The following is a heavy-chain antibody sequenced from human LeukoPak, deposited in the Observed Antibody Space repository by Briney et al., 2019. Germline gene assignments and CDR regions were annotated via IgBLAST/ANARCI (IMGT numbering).Heavy chain of an antibody. CDR2: IYTSGST. D-gene: IGHD3-10*01. V-gene: IGHV4-4*07. Sequence: PSETLSLTCTVSGGSISSYYWSWIRQPAGKGLEWIGRIYTSGSTNYNPSLKSRVTMSVDTSKNQFSLKLSPVTAADTAVYYCARVVGVLWLDYMDVWGKGTTVTISS. CDR1: GGSISSYY. J-gene: IGHJ6*03. CDR3: ARVVGVLWLDYMDV.